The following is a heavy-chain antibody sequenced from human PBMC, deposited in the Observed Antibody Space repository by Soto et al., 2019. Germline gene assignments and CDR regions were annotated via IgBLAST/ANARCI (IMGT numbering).Heavy chain of an antibody. D-gene: IGHD1-26*01. CDR1: GFTFSSYS. CDR2: ISSSSSTI. CDR3: ARGIGPYSGRDFDY. V-gene: IGHV3-48*02. Sequence: EVQLVESGGGLVQPGGSLRLSCAASGFTFSSYSMNWVRQAPGKGLEWVSYISSSSSTIYYADSVKGRFTISRDNAKNSLYLQMNSLRDEDTAVYYCARGIGPYSGRDFDYWGQGTLVTVSS. J-gene: IGHJ4*02.